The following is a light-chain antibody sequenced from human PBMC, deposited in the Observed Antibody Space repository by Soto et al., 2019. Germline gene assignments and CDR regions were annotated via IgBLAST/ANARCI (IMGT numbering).Light chain of an antibody. CDR1: SSDVGGYNY. J-gene: IGLJ7*01. CDR3: SSYTSSSPLI. CDR2: DVS. V-gene: IGLV2-14*01. Sequence: QSALTQPASVSGSPGQSINISCTGTSSDVGGYNYVSWYQQHPGKAPKLMIYDVSKRPSGVSNRFSGSKSGNTASLTISGLQAEDEADYYCSSYTSSSPLIFGGGTQLTVL.